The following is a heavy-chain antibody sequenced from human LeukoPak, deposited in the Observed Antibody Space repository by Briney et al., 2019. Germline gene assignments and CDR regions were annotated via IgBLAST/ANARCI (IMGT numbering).Heavy chain of an antibody. D-gene: IGHD1-26*01. CDR2: IYYSGST. J-gene: IGHJ4*02. CDR1: GGSISSSSYY. CDR3: ARRWVVGATTDY. V-gene: IGHV4-39*01. Sequence: SETPSLTCTVSGGSISSSSYYWGWIRQPPGKGLEWIGSIYYSGSTYYNPSLKSRVTMSVDTSKNQFSLKLSSVTAADTAVYYCARRWVVGATTDYWGQGTLVTVSS.